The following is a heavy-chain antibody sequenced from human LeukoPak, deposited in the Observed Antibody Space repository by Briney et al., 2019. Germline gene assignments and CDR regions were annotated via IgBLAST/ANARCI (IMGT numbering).Heavy chain of an antibody. Sequence: GGSLRLSCAASGFTFSSYGMHWVRQAPGKGLEWVAIIWFDGSSKYYADSVKGRFTISRDNSKNTLYLHMNSLRAEDTAVYYCARDINSSGYFRLDYWGQGTLVTVSS. D-gene: IGHD3-22*01. CDR1: GFTFSSYG. CDR3: ARDINSSGYFRLDY. V-gene: IGHV3-33*01. J-gene: IGHJ4*02. CDR2: IWFDGSSK.